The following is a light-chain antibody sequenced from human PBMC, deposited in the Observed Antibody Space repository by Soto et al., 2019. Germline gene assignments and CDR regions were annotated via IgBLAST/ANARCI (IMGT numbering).Light chain of an antibody. CDR2: GAS. J-gene: IGKJ1*01. V-gene: IGKV3-20*01. CDR3: QPYGSSRT. Sequence: EIVLTQSPGTLSLSPGERATLSCRASQSVSSSYLAWYQQKPGQAPRLLIYGASSRATGIPDRFSGSGSGTDVTLTISRLEPEDFSVYYCQPYGSSRTFGQGTKVEIK. CDR1: QSVSSSY.